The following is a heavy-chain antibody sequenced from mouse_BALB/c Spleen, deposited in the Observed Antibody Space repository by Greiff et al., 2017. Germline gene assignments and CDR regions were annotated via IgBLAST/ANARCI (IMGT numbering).Heavy chain of an antibody. Sequence: QVQLKQSGPGLVQPSQSLSITCTVSGFSLTSYGVHWVRQSPGKGLEWLGVIWSGGSTDYNAAFISRLSISKDNSKSQVFFKMNSLQANDTAIYYCASHSLLRQYYYAMDYWGQGTSVTVSS. V-gene: IGHV2-2*02. D-gene: IGHD1-2*01. CDR2: IWSGGST. CDR3: ASHSLLRQYYYAMDY. J-gene: IGHJ4*01. CDR1: GFSLTSYG.